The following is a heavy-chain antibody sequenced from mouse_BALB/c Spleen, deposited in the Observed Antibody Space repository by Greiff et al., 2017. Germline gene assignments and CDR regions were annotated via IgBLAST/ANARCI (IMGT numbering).Heavy chain of an antibody. CDR1: GYTFTSYW. CDR2: IYPGSGST. V-gene: IGHV1S22*01. Sequence: LQQPGSELVRPGASVKLSCKASGYTFTSYWMHWVKQRPGQGLEWIGNIYPGSGSTNYDEKFKSKATLTVDTSSSTAYMQLSSLTSEDSAVYYCTRSWYAMDYWGQGTSGTVSS. CDR3: TRSWYAMDY. J-gene: IGHJ4*01.